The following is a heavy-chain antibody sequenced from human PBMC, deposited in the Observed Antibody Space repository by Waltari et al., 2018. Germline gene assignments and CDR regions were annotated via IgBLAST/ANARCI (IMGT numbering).Heavy chain of an antibody. CDR2: ISYDGSNK. CDR3: ASPPGYFDY. CDR1: GFTFRSYA. Sequence: QVQLVESGGGVVQPGRSLRLSCAASGFTFRSYAMHWVRQAPGKGLEWVAVISYDGSNKYYADSVKGRFTISRDNSKNTLYLQMNSLRAEDTAVYYCASPPGYFDYWGQGTLVTVSS. V-gene: IGHV3-30-3*01. J-gene: IGHJ4*02.